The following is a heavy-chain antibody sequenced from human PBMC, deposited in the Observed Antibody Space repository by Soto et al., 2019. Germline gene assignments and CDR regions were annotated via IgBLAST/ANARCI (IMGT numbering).Heavy chain of an antibody. Sequence: QLQLQESGPGLVKPSETLSLTCTVSGGSISSSSYYWGWIREPPGKGLEWIGSIYYSGSTYYNPSLKSRVTISVDTSKSQFSLKLSSVTAADTAVYYCARHVGPHSWFDPWGQGTLVTVSS. CDR1: GGSISSSSYY. V-gene: IGHV4-39*01. J-gene: IGHJ5*02. CDR2: IYYSGST. CDR3: ARHVGPHSWFDP.